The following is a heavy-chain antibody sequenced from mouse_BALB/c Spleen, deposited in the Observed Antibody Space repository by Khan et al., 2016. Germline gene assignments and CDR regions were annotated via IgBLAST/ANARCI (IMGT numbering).Heavy chain of an antibody. CDR1: GYTFSSYW. CDR3: ARTDRRGYFDY. V-gene: IGHV1-9*01. Sequence: QVQLQQSGAELMKPGASVKISCKATGYTFSSYWIEWVKQRPGHGLEWIGEILPGSGSTNYNEKFRGKATFTADTSSNTAYMQLSSLTSEGSAVHYCARTDRRGYFDYWGQGTTLTVSS. J-gene: IGHJ2*01. CDR2: ILPGSGST.